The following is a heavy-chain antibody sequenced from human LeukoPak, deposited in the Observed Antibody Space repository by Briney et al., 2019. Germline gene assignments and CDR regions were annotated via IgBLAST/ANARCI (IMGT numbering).Heavy chain of an antibody. J-gene: IGHJ4*02. CDR2: ISGRGDSA. V-gene: IGHV3-23*01. CDR3: VKDRYCPEVTCFGGGFEY. CDR1: GLNFKFYA. D-gene: IGHD2-8*02. Sequence: GSLRLSCAVSGLNFKFYAMSWVRQAPGKGLEWVSGISGRGDSADYADSVKGRFTISRDNSKNTLYLRLNSLRVEDTATYYCVKDRYCPEVTCFGGGFEYWGQGTLVVVPS.